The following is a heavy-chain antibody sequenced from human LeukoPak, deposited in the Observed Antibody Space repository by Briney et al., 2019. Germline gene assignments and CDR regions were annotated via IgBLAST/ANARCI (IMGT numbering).Heavy chain of an antibody. V-gene: IGHV3-48*03. J-gene: IGHJ4*02. CDR1: GFTFSSYE. CDR2: ISSSGSTI. Sequence: GGSLRLSCAASGFTFSSYEMNWVRQAPGKGLEWVSYISSSGSTIYYADSVRGRFTISRDNAKNSLYLQMNSLRAEDTAVYYCARDGGYIYFDYWGQGTLATVSS. D-gene: IGHD5-12*01. CDR3: ARDGGYIYFDY.